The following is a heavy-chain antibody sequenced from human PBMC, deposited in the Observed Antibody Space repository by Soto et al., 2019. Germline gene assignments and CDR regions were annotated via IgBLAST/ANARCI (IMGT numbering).Heavy chain of an antibody. CDR3: AIAGGYSRTFTQKTAYDMDV. J-gene: IGHJ6*02. CDR2: IYYSRNT. V-gene: IGHV4-61*01. Sequence: PSETLSLTCTFSGGSVSSGSYYWSWIRQPTGKGLEWIEYIYYSRNTNYNNYLKSRVTISVDTSRNQFSLKLSSVTAADTAVYYCAIAGGYSRTFTQKTAYDMDVWGQGTTVTVSS. D-gene: IGHD6-13*01. CDR1: GGSVSSGSYY.